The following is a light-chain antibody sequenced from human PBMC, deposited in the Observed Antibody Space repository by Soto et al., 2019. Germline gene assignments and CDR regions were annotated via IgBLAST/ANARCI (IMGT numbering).Light chain of an antibody. CDR3: QQYNNWPPYT. J-gene: IGKJ2*01. CDR2: GAS. V-gene: IGKV3-15*01. Sequence: EIVMTQSPATLSVSPGERATLSCRASQSVSSNLAWYQQKPGQAPRLLIYGASTRATGIPARFSGSGSGTDFTLTISTLQSKDFAVYYCQQYNNWPPYTFGQGTKLEIK. CDR1: QSVSSN.